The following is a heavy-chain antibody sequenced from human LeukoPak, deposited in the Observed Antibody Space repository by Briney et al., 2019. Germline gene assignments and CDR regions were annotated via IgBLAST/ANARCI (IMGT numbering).Heavy chain of an antibody. CDR1: GGSISSYY. J-gene: IGHJ4*02. Sequence: SETLSLTCTVSGGSISSYYWSWIRQSPGKGLEWIGYIYYSGSTDYNPSLRSRVTISVDTSKNQFSLKLSSVTAADTAVYYCARSGGNSDYWGQGTLVTVSS. V-gene: IGHV4-59*01. CDR3: ARSGGNSDY. CDR2: IYYSGST. D-gene: IGHD4-23*01.